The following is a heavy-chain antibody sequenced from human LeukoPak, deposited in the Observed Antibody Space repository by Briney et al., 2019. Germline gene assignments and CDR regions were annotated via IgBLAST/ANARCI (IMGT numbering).Heavy chain of an antibody. CDR2: INHSGST. V-gene: IGHV4-34*01. D-gene: IGHD1-26*01. Sequence: SETLSLTCAVYGGSFSGYYWSWIRQPPGKGLEWIGEINHSGSTNYNPSLKSRVTISVDKSKNQFSLKLSSVTAADTAVYYCARAALGSQDYWGQGTLVTVSS. CDR3: ARAALGSQDY. CDR1: GGSFSGYY. J-gene: IGHJ4*02.